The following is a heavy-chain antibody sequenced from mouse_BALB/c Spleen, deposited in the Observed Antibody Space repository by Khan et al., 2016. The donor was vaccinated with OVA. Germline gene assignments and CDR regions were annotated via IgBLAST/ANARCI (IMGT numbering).Heavy chain of an antibody. CDR2: INPSDSES. Sequence: QVQLQQPGAELVRPGASVKLSCKASGYTFASYWMNWVRQRPGQGLEWVGKINPSDSESHYNQMFKDKATLTVDKSSGTAYMQLSSLTSEDSAVYYCTRREKYGYDPSWFAYWGQGTLVTVSA. CDR1: GYTFASYW. V-gene: IGHV1-61*01. CDR3: TRREKYGYDPSWFAY. J-gene: IGHJ3*01. D-gene: IGHD2-2*01.